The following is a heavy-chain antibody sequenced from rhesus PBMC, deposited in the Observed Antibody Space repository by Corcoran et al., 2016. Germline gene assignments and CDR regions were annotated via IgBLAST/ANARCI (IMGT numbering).Heavy chain of an antibody. J-gene: IGHJ4*01. CDR2: IIYTSKTI. CDR1: GFTFSSYY. D-gene: IGHD2-2*01. V-gene: IGHV3-136*01. CDR3: TRLLDSDY. Sequence: VQLVESGGGLVQPGGSLRLACAASGFTFSSYYMRWVRQAPGKGLGGVSYIIYTSKTIYYADSVNGRFTISRDNAKNSLSLQMSSLRAEDTAVYYCTRLLDSDYWGQGVLVTVSS.